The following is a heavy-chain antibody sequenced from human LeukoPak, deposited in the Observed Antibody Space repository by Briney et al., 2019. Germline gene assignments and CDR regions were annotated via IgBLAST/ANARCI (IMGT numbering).Heavy chain of an antibody. Sequence: GGSLRLSCAASGFTFSSYSMNWVRQAPGKGLEWVSYINISSSTIYYADSVKGRFTISRDNAKNSLYLQMNSLRAEDTAVYYSARGNIGYCSSTSCYEGDYWGQGTLVTVSS. CDR3: ARGNIGYCSSTSCYEGDY. CDR2: INISSSTI. D-gene: IGHD2-2*01. J-gene: IGHJ4*02. V-gene: IGHV3-48*01. CDR1: GFTFSSYS.